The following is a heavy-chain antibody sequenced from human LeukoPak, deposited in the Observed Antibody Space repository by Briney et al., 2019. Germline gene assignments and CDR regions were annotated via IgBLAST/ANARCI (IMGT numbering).Heavy chain of an antibody. CDR2: ISSSSSYI. CDR3: AKWYYSRGWQNFDY. Sequence: PGGSLTLSCAASGFTFSSYSMNWVRQAPGKGLEWVSSISSSSSYIYYADSVKGRFTISRDNAKNSLYLQMNSLRAEDTAVYYCAKWYYSRGWQNFDYWGQGTLVTVSS. V-gene: IGHV3-21*04. CDR1: GFTFSSYS. J-gene: IGHJ4*02. D-gene: IGHD6-19*01.